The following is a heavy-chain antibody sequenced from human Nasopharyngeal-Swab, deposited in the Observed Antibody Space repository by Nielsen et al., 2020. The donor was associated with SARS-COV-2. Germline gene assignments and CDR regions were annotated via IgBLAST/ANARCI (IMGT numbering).Heavy chain of an antibody. CDR3: ARDSKPGGGYYSLYYYNYYGMDV. Sequence: GASVRRSWAGSGFTFKSYWMRWVRQAPGEGLEWVAKIKRDGSKKYYVESVKGRFTISRDNVTKSLYLQMNSLRSEDTAVYYCARDSKPGGGYYSLYYYNYYGMDVWGQGTTVTVSS. CDR2: IKRDGSKK. V-gene: IGHV3-7*01. CDR1: GFTFKSYW. J-gene: IGHJ6*02. D-gene: IGHD3-22*01.